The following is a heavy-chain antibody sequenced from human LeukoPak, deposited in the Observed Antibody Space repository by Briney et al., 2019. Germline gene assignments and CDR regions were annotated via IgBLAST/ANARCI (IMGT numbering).Heavy chain of an antibody. CDR1: GGSISSGDYS. D-gene: IGHD1-14*01. CDR3: ASQSGVSRTTYLDY. CDR2: IYHTGST. J-gene: IGHJ4*02. V-gene: IGHV4-30-2*01. Sequence: SQTLSLTCTVSGGSISSGDYSWSWIRQPPGKGLEWIGYIYHTGSTYYNPSLRGRVTISVDRSKNQFSLKLSSVTAADTAMYYCASQSGVSRTTYLDYWGQGTLVTVSS.